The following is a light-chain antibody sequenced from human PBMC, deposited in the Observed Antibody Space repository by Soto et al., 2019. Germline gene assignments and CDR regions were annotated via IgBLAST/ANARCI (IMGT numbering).Light chain of an antibody. CDR2: GDS. CDR3: QSYDSSLSGYV. Sequence: QSVLTQPPSVSGAPGQRVTISCTGSSSNIGAGYDVHWYQQLPGTAPKLLIYGDSNRPSGVPDRFSGSNSGTSASLAITGLQAEDEADYYCQSYDSSLSGYVFGTGTKPPS. CDR1: SSNIGAGYD. J-gene: IGLJ1*01. V-gene: IGLV1-40*01.